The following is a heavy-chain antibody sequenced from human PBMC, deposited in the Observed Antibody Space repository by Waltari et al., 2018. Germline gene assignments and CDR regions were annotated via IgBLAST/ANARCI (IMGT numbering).Heavy chain of an antibody. J-gene: IGHJ6*02. Sequence: QVQLQQWGAGLLKPSETLSLTCAVYGGSFSGYYWSWIRQPPGKGLEWIGEINHSGSTHNKPSLRGRDTIAVDTATNQCPPKLSSVTAADTAVYYWARGKPLRSIAARPNYDGMDVWGQGTTVTVSS. CDR3: ARGKPLRSIAARPNYDGMDV. CDR2: INHSGST. D-gene: IGHD6-6*01. V-gene: IGHV4-34*04. CDR1: GGSFSGYY.